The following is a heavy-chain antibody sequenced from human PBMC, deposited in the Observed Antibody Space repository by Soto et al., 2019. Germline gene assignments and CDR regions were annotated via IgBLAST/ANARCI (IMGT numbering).Heavy chain of an antibody. CDR1: GGSISSGGYY. D-gene: IGHD6-13*01. V-gene: IGHV4-31*01. CDR3: ARGGIAAAAPPNY. Sequence: QVQLQESGPGLVKPSQTLSLTCTVSGGSISSGGYYWSWIRQHPGKGLEWIGYLYYSGSTYYNPSLKSLDTISVNTSKNQFSLKLSSVTAADTAVYYCARGGIAAAAPPNYWGQGTLVTVSS. J-gene: IGHJ4*02. CDR2: LYYSGST.